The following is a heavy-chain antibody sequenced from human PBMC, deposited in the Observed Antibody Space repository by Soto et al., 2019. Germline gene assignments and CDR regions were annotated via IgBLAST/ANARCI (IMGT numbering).Heavy chain of an antibody. CDR2: ISGSGGST. V-gene: IGHV3-23*01. CDR1: GFTFSSYA. CDR3: AKDDWETYYYDSSGSDAFDI. D-gene: IGHD3-22*01. Sequence: GGSLRLSCAASGFTFSSYAMSWVRQAPGKGLEWVSAISGSGGSTYYADSVKGRFTISRDNSKNTLYLQMNSLRAEDTAVYYCAKDDWETYYYDSSGSDAFDIWGQGTMVTVSS. J-gene: IGHJ3*02.